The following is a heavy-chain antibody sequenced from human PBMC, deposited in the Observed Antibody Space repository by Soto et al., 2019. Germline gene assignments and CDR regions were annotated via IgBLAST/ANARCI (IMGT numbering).Heavy chain of an antibody. J-gene: IGHJ3*02. V-gene: IGHV1-18*01. D-gene: IGHD2-15*01. CDR1: GYTFTSYG. Sequence: ASVKVSCKASGYTFTSYGISWVRQAPGQGLEWMGWISAYNGNTNYAQKLQGRVTMTTDTSTSTAYMELRSLRSDDTAVYYCARDSGYCSGGSCYSGDAFDIWGQGTMVTVSS. CDR2: ISAYNGNT. CDR3: ARDSGYCSGGSCYSGDAFDI.